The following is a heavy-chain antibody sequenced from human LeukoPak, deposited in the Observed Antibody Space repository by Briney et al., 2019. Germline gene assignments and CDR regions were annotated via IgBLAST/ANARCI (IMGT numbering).Heavy chain of an antibody. J-gene: IGHJ6*03. CDR2: IRSKANSYAT. CDR3: TTPDIVVVPAAMPDYYYYMDV. CDR1: GFTFSGSA. D-gene: IGHD2-2*01. Sequence: GGSLKLSCAASGFTFSGSAMHWVRQASGKGLEWVGRIRSKANSYATAYAASVEGRFTISRDDSKNTAYMQMNSLKTEDTAVYYCTTPDIVVVPAAMPDYYYYMDVWGKGTTVTVSS. V-gene: IGHV3-73*01.